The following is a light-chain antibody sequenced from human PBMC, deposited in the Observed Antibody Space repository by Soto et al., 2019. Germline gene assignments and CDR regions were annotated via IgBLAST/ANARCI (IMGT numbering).Light chain of an antibody. CDR1: SSDVGGYNY. V-gene: IGLV2-8*01. J-gene: IGLJ1*01. Sequence: QSALTQPPSASGSPGQSVTISCTGTSSDVGGYNYVSWYQQHPGKVPKLMVYEVNKRSSGVPDRFSGSKSGNTASLTVSGLQGEDEADYYCTSYAGGNNVFGTGTKLTVL. CDR2: EVN. CDR3: TSYAGGNNV.